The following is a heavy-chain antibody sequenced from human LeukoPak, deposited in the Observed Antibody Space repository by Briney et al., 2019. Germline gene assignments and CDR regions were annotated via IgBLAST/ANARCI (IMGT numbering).Heavy chain of an antibody. CDR1: GFTFSSYG. D-gene: IGHD2-21*02. Sequence: SGGSLRLSCAASGFTFSSYGMSWVRQAPGKGLEWVSAISGSGGSTYYADSVKGRFTISRDNSKNTLYLQMNSLRAEDTAVYYCARDREAYCGGDCYSLDYWGQGTLVTVSS. V-gene: IGHV3-23*01. J-gene: IGHJ4*02. CDR3: ARDREAYCGGDCYSLDY. CDR2: ISGSGGST.